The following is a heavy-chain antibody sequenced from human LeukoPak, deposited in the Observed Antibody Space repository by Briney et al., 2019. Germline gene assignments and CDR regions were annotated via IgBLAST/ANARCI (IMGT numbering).Heavy chain of an antibody. Sequence: GGSLRLSCAASGFTFSTYAMTWVRQAPGKGLEWVSLISGTGGSTYYADSVKGRFTISRDNSKNTLYLQMNSLRAEDTAVYYCAFTYYYDSSGYYYGFDRGAFDIWGQGTMVTVSS. J-gene: IGHJ3*02. D-gene: IGHD3-22*01. CDR3: AFTYYYDSSGYYYGFDRGAFDI. CDR1: GFTFSTYA. CDR2: ISGTGGST. V-gene: IGHV3-23*01.